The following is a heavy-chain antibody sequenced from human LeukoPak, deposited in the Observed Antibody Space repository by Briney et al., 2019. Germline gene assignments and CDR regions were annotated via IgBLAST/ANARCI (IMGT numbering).Heavy chain of an antibody. CDR2: ISSSGSTI. J-gene: IGHJ6*04. Sequence: GGSLRLSCAASGFTFSDYYMSWIRQAPGKGLEWVSRISSSGSTIYYADSVKGRFTISRDNAKNSLYLQMNSLRAEDTALYYCARVVGSITMIVNHWGPVDVWGRGTTVTVPS. CDR3: ARVVGSITMIVNHWGPVDV. D-gene: IGHD3-22*01. V-gene: IGHV3-11*01. CDR1: GFTFSDYY.